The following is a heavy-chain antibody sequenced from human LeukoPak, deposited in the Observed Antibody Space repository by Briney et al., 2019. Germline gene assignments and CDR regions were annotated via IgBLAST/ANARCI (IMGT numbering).Heavy chain of an antibody. V-gene: IGHV1-69*04. J-gene: IGHJ6*02. Sequence: ASVKVSCKASGGTFNSYAISWVRQAPGQGLEWMGRIIPILGIANYAQKFQGRVTITADKSTSTAYMELSSLRSEDTAVYYCAGVRVTVFGVVQDYYYGMDVWGQGTTVTVSS. CDR2: IIPILGIA. CDR3: AGVRVTVFGVVQDYYYGMDV. CDR1: GGTFNSYA. D-gene: IGHD3-3*01.